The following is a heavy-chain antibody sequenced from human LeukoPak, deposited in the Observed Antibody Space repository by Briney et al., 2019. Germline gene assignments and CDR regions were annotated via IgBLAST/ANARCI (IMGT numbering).Heavy chain of an antibody. V-gene: IGHV6-1*01. J-gene: IGHJ5*02. CDR2: TYYRSKWYN. Sequence: SQTLSLTCAISGDSFSSNSAAWTWIRQSPSRGLEWLGRTYYRSKWYNDYAVSVKSRITINPDTSKNQFSLQLNSVTPEDTAVYYCARDQGDNWNWFDPWGQGTLVTVSS. CDR3: ARDQGDNWNWFDP. D-gene: IGHD1-1*01. CDR1: GDSFSSNSAA.